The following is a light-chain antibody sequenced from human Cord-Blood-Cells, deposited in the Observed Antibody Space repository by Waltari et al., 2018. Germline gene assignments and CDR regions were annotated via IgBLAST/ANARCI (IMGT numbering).Light chain of an antibody. V-gene: IGLV2-23*01. CDR2: EGS. CDR1: SSDVGSYNL. Sequence: QSALNQPASVSGSPGQSITISCTGTSSDVGSYNLVSWYQQHPGKAPKLVIYEGSKRPSGVSNRISGSKSGNTASLTISGLQAEDEADYYCCSYAGSSTLVFGGGTKLTVL. J-gene: IGLJ3*02. CDR3: CSYAGSSTLV.